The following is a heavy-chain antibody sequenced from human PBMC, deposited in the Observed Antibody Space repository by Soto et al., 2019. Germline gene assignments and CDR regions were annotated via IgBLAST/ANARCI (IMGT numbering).Heavy chain of an antibody. J-gene: IGHJ2*01. V-gene: IGHV1-69*12. D-gene: IGHD3-22*01. Sequence: QVQLVQSGAEVKKPGSSVKVSCKASGGTFSSYAISWVRQAPGQGLEWMGGIIPIFGTANYAQKFQGRVTITADESTXTADMXXSSLRSEDTAVYYCARDKMDYYDSRGYYYPRYFDLWGRGTLVTVSS. CDR2: IIPIFGTA. CDR3: ARDKMDYYDSRGYYYPRYFDL. CDR1: GGTFSSYA.